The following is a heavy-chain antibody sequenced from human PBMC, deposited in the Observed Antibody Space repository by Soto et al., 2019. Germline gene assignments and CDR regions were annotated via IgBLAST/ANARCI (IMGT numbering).Heavy chain of an antibody. J-gene: IGHJ4*02. Sequence: ASVKVSCKASGYTFTSYYMHWVRQAPGQGLEWMGIINPSGGSTSYAQKFQGRVTMTRDTSTSTVYMELSSLRSEDTAVYYCARDLDYYDSSGYYYERYFDYWGQGTLVTVFS. CDR3: ARDLDYYDSSGYYYERYFDY. D-gene: IGHD3-22*01. CDR2: INPSGGST. V-gene: IGHV1-46*01. CDR1: GYTFTSYY.